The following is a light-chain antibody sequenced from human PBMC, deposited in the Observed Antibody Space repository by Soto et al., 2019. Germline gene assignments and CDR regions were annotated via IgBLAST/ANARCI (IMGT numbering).Light chain of an antibody. J-gene: IGKJ1*01. Sequence: EIVLTQSPGTLSLSPGERATLSCRASQSIADNYLAWYQQKLGQAPRLLIYGASSRATGIPDRFSGGGSGTDFTLTISRLEPEDFAVYYCQQYGSSPRTFGQGTKVEIK. V-gene: IGKV3-20*01. CDR3: QQYGSSPRT. CDR1: QSIADNY. CDR2: GAS.